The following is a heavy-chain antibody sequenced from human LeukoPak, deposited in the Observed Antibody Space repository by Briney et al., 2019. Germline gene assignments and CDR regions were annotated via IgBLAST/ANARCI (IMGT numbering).Heavy chain of an antibody. CDR1: GFTFSSYA. CDR3: ARGRRYSSGWDPLDY. CDR2: ISYDGSNK. D-gene: IGHD6-19*01. Sequence: GGSLRLSCAASGFTFSSYAMHWVRQAPGKGLEWVAVISYDGSNKYYADSVKGRSTISRDNSKNTLYLQMNSLRAEDTAVYYCARGRRYSSGWDPLDYWGQGTLVTVSS. V-gene: IGHV3-30*04. J-gene: IGHJ4*02.